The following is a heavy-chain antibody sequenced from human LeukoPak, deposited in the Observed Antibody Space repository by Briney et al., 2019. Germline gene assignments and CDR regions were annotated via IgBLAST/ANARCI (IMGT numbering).Heavy chain of an antibody. J-gene: IGHJ4*02. CDR1: GFTFSAYW. D-gene: IGHD7-27*01. CDR2: MSNDGSCT. Sequence: SGGSLRLSCVGSGFTFSAYWMGWVRQAPGQGLEYVSHMSNDGSCTVYADSVKGRFTISRENAKNTVYLQMNSLRAEDTAVYYCARDNWGSFDYWGQGVLITVSS. CDR3: ARDNWGSFDY. V-gene: IGHV3-74*01.